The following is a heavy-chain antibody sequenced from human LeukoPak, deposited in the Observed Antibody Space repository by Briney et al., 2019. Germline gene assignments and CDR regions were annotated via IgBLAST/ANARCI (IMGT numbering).Heavy chain of an antibody. CDR1: GGSISSSSYY. Sequence: PSETLSLTCTVSGGSISSSSYYWGWIRQPPGKGLEWIGSIYYSGSTYYNPSLKSRVTISVDKSRNQFSLKLSSVTAADTAVYYCARDSDTAMVRPYGMDVWGQGTTVTVSS. CDR2: IYYSGST. D-gene: IGHD5-18*01. J-gene: IGHJ6*02. CDR3: ARDSDTAMVRPYGMDV. V-gene: IGHV4-39*07.